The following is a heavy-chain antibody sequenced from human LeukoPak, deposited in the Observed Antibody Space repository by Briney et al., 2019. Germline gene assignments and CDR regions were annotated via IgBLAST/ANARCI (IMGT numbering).Heavy chain of an antibody. J-gene: IGHJ6*02. Sequence: SETLSLTCAVSGGSFSGYFWSWIRQPPGKGLEWIGEINHSGSTNYNPSLKSQVTISVDTSKNQFSLKLNSVTAADTAMYFCARRFSGYYYYYYGMDVWGQGTTVTVSS. CDR3: ARRFSGYYYYYYGMDV. D-gene: IGHD3-3*01. CDR2: INHSGST. CDR1: GGSFSGYF. V-gene: IGHV4-34*01.